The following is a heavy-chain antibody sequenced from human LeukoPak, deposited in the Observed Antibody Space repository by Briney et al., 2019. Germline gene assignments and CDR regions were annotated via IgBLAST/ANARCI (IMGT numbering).Heavy chain of an antibody. J-gene: IGHJ5*02. CDR3: ARGRRVRAQRIVGATWNWFDP. Sequence: SETLSLTCAVYGGSFSGYYWSWIRQPPGKGLEWIGEINHSGSTNYNPSLKSRVTISVDTSKNQFSLKLSSVTAAGTAVYYCARGRRVRAQRIVGATWNWFDPWGQGTLVTVSS. D-gene: IGHD1-26*01. CDR2: INHSGST. V-gene: IGHV4-34*01. CDR1: GGSFSGYY.